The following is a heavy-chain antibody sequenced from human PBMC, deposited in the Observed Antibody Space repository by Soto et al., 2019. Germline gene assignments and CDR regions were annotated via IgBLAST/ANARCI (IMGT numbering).Heavy chain of an antibody. CDR1: GGTFSSYA. D-gene: IGHD1-26*01. Sequence: SVKVSCKASGGTFSSYAISWVRQAPGQGLEWMGGIIPIFGTANYAQKFQGRVTITADESTSTAYMELSSLRSEDTAVYYCARRSGGSYLTYYFDYWGQGTLVTVSS. CDR2: IIPIFGTA. J-gene: IGHJ4*02. CDR3: ARRSGGSYLTYYFDY. V-gene: IGHV1-69*13.